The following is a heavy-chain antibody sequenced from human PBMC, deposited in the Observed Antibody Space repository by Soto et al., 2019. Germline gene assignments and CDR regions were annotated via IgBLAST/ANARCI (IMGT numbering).Heavy chain of an antibody. J-gene: IGHJ4*02. Sequence: QVQLQQWGAGLLKPSETLSLNCAVNGGSLSGYYWSWIRQPPGKGLEWIGEIKDGGHTNYSPSLKSRATISSDTSNNQFSLRLNSVTAADTGVYYCARGQEGVVATHWDQGALVTVSS. CDR2: IKDGGHT. CDR3: ARGQEGVVATH. CDR1: GGSLSGYY. V-gene: IGHV4-34*01. D-gene: IGHD5-12*01.